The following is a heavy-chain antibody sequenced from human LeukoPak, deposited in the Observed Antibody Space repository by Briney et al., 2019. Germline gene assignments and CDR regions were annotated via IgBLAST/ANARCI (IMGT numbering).Heavy chain of an antibody. V-gene: IGHV1-69*02. CDR1: GGTFSSYT. D-gene: IGHD4-17*01. J-gene: IGHJ3*02. Sequence: ASVKVSCKASGGTFSSYTISGVRQAPGQGVEWMGRIIPILGIANYAQKFQSRVTNTADKSTSTAYIELSSLRSEDTAVYNCASKQWNYGDYRGAFDIWGQRTMVTVSS. CDR3: ASKQWNYGDYRGAFDI. CDR2: IIPILGIA.